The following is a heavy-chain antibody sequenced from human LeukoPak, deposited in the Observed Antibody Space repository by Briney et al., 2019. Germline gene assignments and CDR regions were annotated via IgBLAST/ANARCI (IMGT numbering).Heavy chain of an antibody. D-gene: IGHD2-2*01. Sequence: SETLSLTCAVYGGSFSGYYWSWIRQPPGKGLEWIGEIYHSGSTNYNPSLKSRVTISVDKSKNQFSLKLSSVTAADTAVYYCARALYCSSTSCYGEYYYYGMDVWGQGTTVTVSS. CDR2: IYHSGST. CDR1: GGSFSGYY. J-gene: IGHJ6*02. CDR3: ARALYCSSTSCYGEYYYYGMDV. V-gene: IGHV4-34*01.